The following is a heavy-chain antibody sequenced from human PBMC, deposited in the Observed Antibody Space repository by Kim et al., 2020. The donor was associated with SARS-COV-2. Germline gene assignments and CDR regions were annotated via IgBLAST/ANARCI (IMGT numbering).Heavy chain of an antibody. Sequence: GGSLRLSCAASGFTFSDYYMSWIRQAPGKGLEWVSYISSSSSYTNYADSVKGRFTISRDNAKNSLYLQMNSLRAEDTAVYYCARVPYVFGLSSGHAGGLDYWGQGTLVTVSS. CDR2: ISSSSSYT. V-gene: IGHV3-11*05. CDR1: GFTFSDYY. D-gene: IGHD6-19*01. CDR3: ARVPYVFGLSSGHAGGLDY. J-gene: IGHJ4*02.